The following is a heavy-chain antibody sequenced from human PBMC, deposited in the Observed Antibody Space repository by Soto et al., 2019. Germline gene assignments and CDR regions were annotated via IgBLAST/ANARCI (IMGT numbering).Heavy chain of an antibody. D-gene: IGHD1-26*01. V-gene: IGHV1-69*01. CDR2: IIPIFGTA. J-gene: IGHJ6*02. CDR1: GGTFSSYA. CDR3: ARDGLEGSGSYYSDYYYYYGMDV. Sequence: QVQLVQSGAEVKKPGSSVKVSCKASGGTFSSYAISWVRQAPGQGLEWMGGIIPIFGTANYAQKFQGRVTITADESTSTAYMELSSLRSEDTAVYYCARDGLEGSGSYYSDYYYYYGMDVWGQGTTVTVSS.